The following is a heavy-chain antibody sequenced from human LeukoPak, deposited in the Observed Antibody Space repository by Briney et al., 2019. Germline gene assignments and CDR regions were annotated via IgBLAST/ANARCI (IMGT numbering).Heavy chain of an antibody. V-gene: IGHV1-2*02. CDR2: INPNSGGT. CDR3: ARGTGTERVAFDI. CDR1: GYTFTGYY. J-gene: IGHJ3*02. Sequence: ASVKVSCKASGYTFTGYYMHWVRQAPGQGLEWMGWINPNSGGTNYAQKFQGRVTITRNTSISTAYMELSSLRSEDTAVYYCARGTGTERVAFDIWGQGTMVTVSS. D-gene: IGHD1-14*01.